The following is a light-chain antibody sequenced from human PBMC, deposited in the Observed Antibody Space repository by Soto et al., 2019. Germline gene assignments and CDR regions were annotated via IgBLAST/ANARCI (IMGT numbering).Light chain of an antibody. J-gene: IGKJ4*01. CDR1: QSISNY. V-gene: IGKV1-39*01. CDR2: AAS. Sequence: DIQMTQSPSSLSASVGDRVTITCRASQSISNYLNWYQQKPGKAPKLLINAASSLQSGVPSRFSGSGSGTDFTLTISSLQPEDFATYYCQQSYSAPTFGGGTKVEIK. CDR3: QQSYSAPT.